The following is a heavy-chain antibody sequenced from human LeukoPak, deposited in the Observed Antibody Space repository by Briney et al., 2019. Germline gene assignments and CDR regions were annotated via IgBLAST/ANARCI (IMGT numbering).Heavy chain of an antibody. CDR3: ARVRCGNYLDY. J-gene: IGHJ4*02. V-gene: IGHV3-74*01. D-gene: IGHD1-26*01. CDR2: INTDGSGT. Sequence: GGSLRLSCAASGFTFSSYAMSWVRQAPGKGLVWLARINTDGSGTSYADSVKGRFTISRDNSKNTQYLQMNSLRAEDTAVYYCARVRCGNYLDYWGQGTLVTVSS. CDR1: GFTFSSYA.